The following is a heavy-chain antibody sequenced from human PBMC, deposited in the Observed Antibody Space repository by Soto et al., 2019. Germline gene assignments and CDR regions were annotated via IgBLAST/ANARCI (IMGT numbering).Heavy chain of an antibody. D-gene: IGHD3-22*01. Sequence: GGSLRLSCAASGFTVSSNYMSWVRQAPGKGLEWVSVIYSGGSTYYADSVKGRFTISRDNSKNTLYLQMNSLRAEDTAVYYCASRPYYYDSSGYYNDYWGQGTLVTVSS. V-gene: IGHV3-53*01. CDR3: ASRPYYYDSSGYYNDY. CDR2: IYSGGST. J-gene: IGHJ4*02. CDR1: GFTVSSNY.